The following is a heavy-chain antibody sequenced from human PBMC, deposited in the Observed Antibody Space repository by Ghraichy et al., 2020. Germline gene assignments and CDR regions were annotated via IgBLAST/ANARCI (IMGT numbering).Heavy chain of an antibody. CDR3: ARDLVLSGTLWH. Sequence: GESLNISSAASGFTFGSYSMNWVRQAPGKGLEWVSYIGGTTSTIYYADSVKGRFTISRDNAKNSLYLQMDSLRDEDTAVYYCARDLVLSGTLWHWGQGTLVTVSS. CDR1: GFTFGSYS. D-gene: IGHD1-20*01. CDR2: IGGTTSTI. J-gene: IGHJ4*02. V-gene: IGHV3-48*02.